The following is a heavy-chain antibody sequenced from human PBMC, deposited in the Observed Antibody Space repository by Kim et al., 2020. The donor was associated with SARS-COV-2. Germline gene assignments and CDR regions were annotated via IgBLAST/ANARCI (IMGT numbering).Heavy chain of an antibody. CDR2: ISSRSNTC. CDR1: GSNFNRSS. Sequence: GGSLRLSCTVSGSNFNRSSMNWVRQAPGKGLDSFSYISSRSNTCDYAGSVRCRLTISRDNAKTSLFLQMNSLRDEDTAVYYCAICPLSMTMVRGMITTTLFYYYNMDAWGKGTKVTVAS. V-gene: IGHV3-48*02. CDR3: AICPLSMTMVRGMITTTLFYYYNMDA. D-gene: IGHD3-10*01. J-gene: IGHJ6*04.